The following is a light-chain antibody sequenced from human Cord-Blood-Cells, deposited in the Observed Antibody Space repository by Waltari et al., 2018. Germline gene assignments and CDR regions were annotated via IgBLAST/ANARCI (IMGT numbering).Light chain of an antibody. J-gene: IGKJ1*01. Sequence: DIQMTQSPSSLSASVGDRVTITCRASQSISSYLNWYQQKPGKAPKLLIYAASSLQSGVPSRFSGSGSGTDFTLTSSSLQPEDFATDYCQQSYSTPKFGQGTKVEIK. CDR3: QQSYSTPK. V-gene: IGKV1-39*01. CDR2: AAS. CDR1: QSISSY.